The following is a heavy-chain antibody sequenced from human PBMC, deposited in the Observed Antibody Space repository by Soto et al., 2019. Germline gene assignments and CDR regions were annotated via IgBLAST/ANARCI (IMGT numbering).Heavy chain of an antibody. CDR3: ARGRSRAVAGFYYYYGMDV. CDR2: INHSGST. Sequence: PSETLSLTCAVYGGSFSGYYWSWIRQPPGKGLEWIGEINHSGSTNYNPSLKSRVTISVDTSKNQFSLKLSSVTAADTAVYYCARGRSRAVAGFYYYYGMDVWGQGTTVTVSS. D-gene: IGHD6-19*01. CDR1: GGSFSGYY. V-gene: IGHV4-34*01. J-gene: IGHJ6*02.